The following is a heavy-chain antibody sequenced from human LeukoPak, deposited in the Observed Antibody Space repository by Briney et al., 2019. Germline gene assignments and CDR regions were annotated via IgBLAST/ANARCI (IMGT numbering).Heavy chain of an antibody. CDR2: IIPILGIA. V-gene: IGHV1-69*02. D-gene: IGHD1-26*01. CDR3: ARALSGSYRFDY. Sequence: SVKVSCKASGGTFSSYTISWVRQAPGQGLEWMGRIIPILGIANYAQKFQGRVTITADKSTSTAYMELSSLRSEDTAVYYCARALSGSYRFDYWGQGALVTVTS. J-gene: IGHJ4*02. CDR1: GGTFSSYT.